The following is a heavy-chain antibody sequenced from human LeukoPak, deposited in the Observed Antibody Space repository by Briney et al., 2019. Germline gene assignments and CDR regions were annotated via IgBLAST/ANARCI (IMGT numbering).Heavy chain of an antibody. CDR3: ARDPKYYYGSGYNYYYYYMDV. V-gene: IGHV1-2*02. D-gene: IGHD3-10*01. Sequence: ASVKVSCKASGYTFTGYYMHWVRQAPGQGLEWMGWINPNSGGTNYAQKFQGRVTMTRDTSISTAYMELSRLRSDDTAVYYCARDPKYYYGSGYNYYYYYMDVWGKGTTVTISS. CDR2: INPNSGGT. CDR1: GYTFTGYY. J-gene: IGHJ6*03.